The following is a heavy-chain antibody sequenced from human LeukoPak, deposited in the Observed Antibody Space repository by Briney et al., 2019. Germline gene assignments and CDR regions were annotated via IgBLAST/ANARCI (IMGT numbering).Heavy chain of an antibody. J-gene: IGHJ5*02. CDR3: ARDSGTTGEVKFDP. CDR1: GGSIHSY. D-gene: IGHD3-10*01. V-gene: IGHV4-4*07. CDR2: ISGSGTI. Sequence: TSETLSLTCTVSGGSIHSYWSWIRQPAGKGLEWIGRISGSGTITYNPALQSRLAISIDTSKNQFSLKLMSVTAADTAVYYCARDSGTTGEVKFDPWGQGTLVTVSS.